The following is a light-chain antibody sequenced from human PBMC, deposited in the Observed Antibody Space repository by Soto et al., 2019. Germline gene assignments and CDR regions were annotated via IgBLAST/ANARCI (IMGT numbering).Light chain of an antibody. J-gene: IGLJ3*02. Sequence: QAVVTQPPSASGTPGQTVTISSSGSSSNIGTNYVSWYQQLPGTAPKLLIYGNNQRPSGVPDRFSGSRSGTSASLAISGLRSEDEADYYCAAWDDSLSGVVFGGGTQLTVL. CDR1: SSNIGTNY. V-gene: IGLV1-47*01. CDR2: GNN. CDR3: AAWDDSLSGVV.